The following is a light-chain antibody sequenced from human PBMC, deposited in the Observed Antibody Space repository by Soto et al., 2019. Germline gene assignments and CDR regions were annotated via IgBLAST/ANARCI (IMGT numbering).Light chain of an antibody. CDR1: SSIIGSDY. Sequence: QSVLTQPPSASGTPGQRVTISCSGSSSIIGSDYVYWYQQLPGTAPNLLIYRNNQRPSGVPVRFSGSKSGTSASLAIIGLRSEDEADYYCAAWDDSLSGYVFGTGTKVTVL. J-gene: IGLJ1*01. CDR2: RNN. CDR3: AAWDDSLSGYV. V-gene: IGLV1-47*01.